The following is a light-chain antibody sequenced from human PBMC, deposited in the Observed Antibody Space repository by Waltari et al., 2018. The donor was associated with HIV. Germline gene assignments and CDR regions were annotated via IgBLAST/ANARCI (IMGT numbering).Light chain of an antibody. J-gene: IGKJ1*01. CDR2: ATS. CDR3: QQAHSLPWT. CDR1: QDIGSW. V-gene: IGKV1-12*01. Sequence: DIQMTQSPSSVSASVGDRVNITCRASQDIGSWITWYQQKPGTAPNLVIYATSSLQSGVPTMFSGSRSGTNFALTITTLQPEDFATYFCQQAHSLPWTFGHVTKVEMK.